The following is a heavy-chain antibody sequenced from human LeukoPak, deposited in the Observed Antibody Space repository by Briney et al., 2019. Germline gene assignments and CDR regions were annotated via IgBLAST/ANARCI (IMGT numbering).Heavy chain of an antibody. CDR3: AGPQDTAMAFDY. J-gene: IGHJ4*02. V-gene: IGHV4-39*01. Sequence: SETLSLTCTVSGGSISSSSYYWGWIRQPPGKGLEWTGSIYYSGSTYYNPSLKSRVTISVDTSKNQFSLKLSSVTAADTAVYYCAGPQDTAMAFDYWGQGTLVTVSS. CDR2: IYYSGST. D-gene: IGHD5-18*01. CDR1: GGSISSSSYY.